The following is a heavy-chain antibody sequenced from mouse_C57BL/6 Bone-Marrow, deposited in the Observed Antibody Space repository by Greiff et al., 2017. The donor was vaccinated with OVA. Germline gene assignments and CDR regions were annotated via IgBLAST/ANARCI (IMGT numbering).Heavy chain of an antibody. CDR3: GITTVVGSFDY. V-gene: IGHV3-6*01. CDR2: ISYDGSN. CDR1: GYSITSGYN. D-gene: IGHD1-1*01. J-gene: IGHJ2*01. Sequence: EVQLVESGPGLVKPSQSLSLTCSVTGYSITSGYNWNWIRQFPGNKLEWMGYISYDGSNNYTPSLKNRISITRDTSKNQFFLKLNSVTTEDTATYYGGITTVVGSFDYWGQGTTLTVSS.